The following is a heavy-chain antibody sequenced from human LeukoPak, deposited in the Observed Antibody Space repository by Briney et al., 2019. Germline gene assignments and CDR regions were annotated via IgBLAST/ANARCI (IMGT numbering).Heavy chain of an antibody. V-gene: IGHV3-23*01. D-gene: IGHD3-22*01. CDR2: ISYSGGST. J-gene: IGHJ4*02. CDR1: GGSISRYH. CDR3: AKDNSGYYGDY. Sequence: PSETLSLTCTVSGGSISRYHWSWIRQPPGKGLEWVSAISYSGGSTYYADSVKGRFTISRDNSKNTLYLQMNSLRAEDTAVYYCAKDNSGYYGDYWGQGTLVTVSS.